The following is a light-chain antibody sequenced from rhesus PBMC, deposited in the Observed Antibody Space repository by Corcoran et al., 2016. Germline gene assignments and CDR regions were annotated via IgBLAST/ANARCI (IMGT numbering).Light chain of an antibody. V-gene: IGLV1-85*01. CDR2: ESN. J-gene: IGLJ6*01. Sequence: QSVLTQPPSVSGAPGQRVTMSCTGSNSNIGRSYVQWYQQLPGTAPKLLIYESNKRPSGISDRFSGSQSGTSASLTITGLESEDEADYYCHSYDSSLAAHLFGSGTKLTVL. CDR3: HSYDSSLAAHL. CDR1: NSNIGRSY.